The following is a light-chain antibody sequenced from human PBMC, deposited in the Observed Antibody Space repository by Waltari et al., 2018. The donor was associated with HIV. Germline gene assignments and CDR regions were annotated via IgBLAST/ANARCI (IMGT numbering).Light chain of an antibody. CDR3: ASWDDSLSGYVV. V-gene: IGLV1-47*03. CDR2: RNN. CDR1: SSNIGGNY. Sequence: QSVLTQPPSASGTPGQRVTISCSGSSSNIGGNYVYWYQQLPGTAPKLLIYRNNQRRAGVRERFSGSKSGTSASMAIRGLWSEDEADYYCASWDDSLSGYVVFGGGTKLTVL. J-gene: IGLJ2*01.